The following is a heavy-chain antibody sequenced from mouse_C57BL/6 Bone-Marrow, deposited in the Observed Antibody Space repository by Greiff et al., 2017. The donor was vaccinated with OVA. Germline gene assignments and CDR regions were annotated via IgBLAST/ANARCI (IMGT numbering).Heavy chain of an antibody. Sequence: QVQLQQSGPGLVQPSQSLSITCTVSGFSLTSYGVHWVRQSPGKGLEWLGVIWSGGSPDYNAAFISRLSISKDNSKSQVFFKMNSLQADDTAIYYCARTRDDYLYYAMDYWGQGTSVTVSS. J-gene: IGHJ4*01. CDR3: ARTRDDYLYYAMDY. V-gene: IGHV2-2*01. CDR2: IWSGGSP. D-gene: IGHD2-4*01. CDR1: GFSLTSYG.